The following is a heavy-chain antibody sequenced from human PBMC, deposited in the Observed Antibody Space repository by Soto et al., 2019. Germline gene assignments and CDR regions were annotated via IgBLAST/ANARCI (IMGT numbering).Heavy chain of an antibody. D-gene: IGHD3-9*01. CDR1: GGSISSSTYY. CDR3: ARHAPTYYDILTGYPLIFDY. Sequence: SETLSLTCTVSGGSISSSTYYWGWMRQPPGKGLEWIASFFIGGNTYYNPSLKSRVTISVDTSKNQFSLKLSSVTAADTAVYYCARHAPTYYDILTGYPLIFDYWGQGTLVTVSS. V-gene: IGHV4-39*01. CDR2: FFIGGNT. J-gene: IGHJ4*02.